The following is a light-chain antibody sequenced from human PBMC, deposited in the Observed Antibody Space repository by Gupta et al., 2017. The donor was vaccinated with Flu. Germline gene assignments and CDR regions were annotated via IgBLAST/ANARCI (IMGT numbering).Light chain of an antibody. CDR2: KAS. CDR3: QQDNNYPWT. Sequence: PSTLSASVGDRVTITCRASQSISSSLAWYQQKAGKAPKLLIYKASSLESGVPSRFSGSGSGTEFTLTISSLQPADFATYYCQQDNNYPWTFGQGTKVEIK. V-gene: IGKV1-5*03. CDR1: QSISSS. J-gene: IGKJ1*01.